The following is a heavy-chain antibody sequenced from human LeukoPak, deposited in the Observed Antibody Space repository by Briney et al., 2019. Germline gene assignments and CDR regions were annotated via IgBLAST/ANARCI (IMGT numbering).Heavy chain of an antibody. CDR3: ARHEFLAQEYSSFPKWFDP. CDR2: IYYSGST. V-gene: IGHV4-59*08. Sequence: PSETLSLTCTVSGGSISSYYWSWIRQPPGKGLEWIGYIYYSGSTNYNPSLKSRVTISVDTSKNQFSLKLSSVTAADTAVYYCARHEFLAQEYSSFPKWFDPWGQGTLVTVSS. D-gene: IGHD6-6*01. J-gene: IGHJ5*02. CDR1: GGSISSYY.